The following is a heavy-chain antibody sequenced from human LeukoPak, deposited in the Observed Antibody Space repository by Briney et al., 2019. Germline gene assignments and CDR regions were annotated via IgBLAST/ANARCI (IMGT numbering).Heavy chain of an antibody. J-gene: IGHJ4*02. CDR3: ASPLMIQLWFPDY. CDR1: GYTFTGYY. CDR2: INPNSGGT. V-gene: IGHV1-2*02. D-gene: IGHD5-18*01. Sequence: VSVKVSCKASGYTFTGYYMHWVRQAPGQGLEWMGWINPNSGGTNYAQKFQGRVTMTRDTSISTAYMELSRLRSDDTAVYYFASPLMIQLWFPDYWGQGTLVTVSS.